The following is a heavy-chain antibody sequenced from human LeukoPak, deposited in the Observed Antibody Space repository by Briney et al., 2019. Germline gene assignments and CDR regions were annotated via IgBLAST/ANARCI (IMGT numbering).Heavy chain of an antibody. J-gene: IGHJ6*03. Sequence: SETLSLTCTVSGGSISSYYWSWIRQPPGKGLEWLGYIYYSGSTNYNPSLKSRVTISVDTSKNQFSLKLSSVTAADTAVYYCARGLRGYTYYYYYMDVWGKGTTVTVSS. CDR1: GGSISSYY. CDR3: ARGLRGYTYYYYYMDV. V-gene: IGHV4-59*01. D-gene: IGHD5-18*01. CDR2: IYYSGST.